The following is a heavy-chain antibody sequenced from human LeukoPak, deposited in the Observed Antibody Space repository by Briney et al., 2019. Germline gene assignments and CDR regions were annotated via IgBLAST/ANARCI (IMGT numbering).Heavy chain of an antibody. Sequence: PSXXLSLTCAVYGGSFSGYYWSWIRQPPGKGLEWIGYIYYSGSTNYNPSLKSRVTISVDTSKNQFSLKLSSVTAADTAVYYCARVGTYDFWSGTGPFDIWGQGTMVTVSS. D-gene: IGHD3-3*01. CDR1: GGSFSGYY. V-gene: IGHV4-59*01. J-gene: IGHJ3*02. CDR2: IYYSGST. CDR3: ARVGTYDFWSGTGPFDI.